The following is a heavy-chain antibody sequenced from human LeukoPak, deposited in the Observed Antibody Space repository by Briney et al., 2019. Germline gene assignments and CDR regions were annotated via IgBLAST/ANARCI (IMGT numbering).Heavy chain of an antibody. CDR2: ISSSSSYI. J-gene: IGHJ3*02. Sequence: PGGSLRLSCAASGFTFSSYSMNWVRQAPGKGLEWVSSISSSSSYIYYADSVKGRFTISRDNAKNSLYLQMNSLRAEDTAVYYCARAQVPPPQGGLWMDDAFDIWGQGTMVTVSS. CDR3: ARAQVPPPQGGLWMDDAFDI. CDR1: GFTFSSYS. V-gene: IGHV3-21*01. D-gene: IGHD2-15*01.